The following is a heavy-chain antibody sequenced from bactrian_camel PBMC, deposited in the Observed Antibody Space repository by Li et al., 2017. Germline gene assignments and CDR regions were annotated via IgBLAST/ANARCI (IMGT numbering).Heavy chain of an antibody. J-gene: IGHJ6*01. CDR3: AAEAGHDCYEVTKGGRDFGY. V-gene: IGHV3S55*01. CDR1: GLTNGRYC. CDR2: IDSTGLR. D-gene: IGHD3*01. Sequence: HVQLVESGGGSVQAGGSLRLSCTVSGLTNGRYCMAWFRQAPGKEREGVAVIDSTGLRNYTDSVKGRFSISKDSDENTLYLQMINVKPADTAMYYCAAEAGHDCYEVTKGGRDFGYWGQGTQVTVSS.